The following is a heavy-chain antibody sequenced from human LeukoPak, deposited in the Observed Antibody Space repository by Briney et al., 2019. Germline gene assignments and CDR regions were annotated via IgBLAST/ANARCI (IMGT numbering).Heavy chain of an antibody. CDR1: GFTFSSHG. D-gene: IGHD4-17*01. V-gene: IGHV3-30*19. Sequence: GGSLRLSCAASGFTFSSHGMHWVRQAPGTGLEWVAYISDDGRRKYYADSVKGRFTVSRDQTQSTVFLQTNSLRAEDMAVYSCARDRTGDYCIDYWGQGTLVTVSS. CDR3: ARDRTGDYCIDY. J-gene: IGHJ4*02. CDR2: ISDDGRRK.